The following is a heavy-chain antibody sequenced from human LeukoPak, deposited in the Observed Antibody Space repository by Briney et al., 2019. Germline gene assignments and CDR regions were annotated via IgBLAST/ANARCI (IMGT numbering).Heavy chain of an antibody. V-gene: IGHV1-18*01. D-gene: IGHD3-3*01. CDR2: ITAYNGNT. CDR3: ARDPPYITIFGVVHAFDI. Sequence: ASVKVSCKASGYTFIDYGISWVRQAPGQGLEWMGWITAYNGNTKYAQKFQGRVTMTTDTSTSTAYMELRSLRSDDTAVYYCARDPPYITIFGVVHAFDIWGQGTMVTVSS. J-gene: IGHJ3*02. CDR1: GYTFIDYG.